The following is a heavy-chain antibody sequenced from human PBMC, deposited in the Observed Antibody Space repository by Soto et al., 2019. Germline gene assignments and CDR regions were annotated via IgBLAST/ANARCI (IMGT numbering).Heavy chain of an antibody. D-gene: IGHD3-9*01. V-gene: IGHV1-69*13. J-gene: IGHJ6*02. CDR3: ARDLGFDILTGYSYYYYYYYGMDG. Sequence: SVKVSCKASGGTFSSYAINWVRQAPGQGLEWMGGIIRIFGTPDYAQRFQGRVTITADESTSTAYMELSSLRSEDTAVYYCARDLGFDILTGYSYYYYYYYGMDGWGLGTTVTVSS. CDR1: GGTFSSYA. CDR2: IIRIFGTP.